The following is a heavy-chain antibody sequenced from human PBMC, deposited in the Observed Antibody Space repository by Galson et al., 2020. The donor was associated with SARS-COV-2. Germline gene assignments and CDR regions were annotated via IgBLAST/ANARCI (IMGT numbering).Heavy chain of an antibody. Sequence: GGSLRLSCAASGFTFSSYWMHWVRQDPGKGLVWVSRINSDGSSTSYADSVKGRFTISRDNAKNTLYLQMNSLRAEDTAVYYCARVEFAYVYSGSYYAPRTLDGPWWYFDLWGRGTLVTVSS. J-gene: IGHJ2*01. CDR2: INSDGSST. CDR3: ARVEFAYVYSGSYYAPRTLDGPWWYFDL. D-gene: IGHD1-26*01. CDR1: GFTFSSYW. V-gene: IGHV3-74*01.